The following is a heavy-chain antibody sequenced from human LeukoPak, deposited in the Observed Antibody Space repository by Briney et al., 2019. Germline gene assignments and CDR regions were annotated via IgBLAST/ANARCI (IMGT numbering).Heavy chain of an antibody. CDR1: GGTFSSYA. J-gene: IGHJ4*02. V-gene: IGHV1-18*01. D-gene: IGHD1-26*01. Sequence: ASVKVSCKASGGTFSSYAISWVRQAPGQGLEWMGWISAYNGNTNYAQKLQGRVTMTTDTSTSTAYMELRSLRSDDTAVYYCARDRGSYPVDYWGQGTLVTVSS. CDR3: ARDRGSYPVDY. CDR2: ISAYNGNT.